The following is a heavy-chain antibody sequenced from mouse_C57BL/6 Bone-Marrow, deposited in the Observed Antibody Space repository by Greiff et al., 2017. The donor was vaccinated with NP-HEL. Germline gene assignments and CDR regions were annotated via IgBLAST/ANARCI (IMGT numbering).Heavy chain of an antibody. CDR1: GFTFSDYG. J-gene: IGHJ4*01. CDR2: ISSGSSTI. V-gene: IGHV5-17*01. CDR3: ARRPYSNYAMDY. D-gene: IGHD2-5*01. Sequence: EVKLMESGGGLVKPGGSLKLSCAASGFTFSDYGMHWVRQAPEKGLEWVAYISSGSSTIYYADTVKGRFTISRDNAKNTLFLQMTSLRSEDTAMYYCARRPYSNYAMDYWGQGTSVTVSS.